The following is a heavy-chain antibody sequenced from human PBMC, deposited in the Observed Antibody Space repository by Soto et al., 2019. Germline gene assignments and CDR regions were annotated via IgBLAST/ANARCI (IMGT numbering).Heavy chain of an antibody. J-gene: IGHJ4*02. D-gene: IGHD5-12*01. CDR2: INPNSGGT. V-gene: IGHV1-2*02. CDR3: ARANSGDDDEFDY. CDR1: DYTFTAYY. Sequence: GASVKVSCKASDYTFTAYYIHWVRQAPGQGLEWMGWINPNSGGTDYPQKFQGRVTMTRDSSITTAYMELSSLRSDDTAVYYCARANSGDDDEFDYWGQGTPVTVSS.